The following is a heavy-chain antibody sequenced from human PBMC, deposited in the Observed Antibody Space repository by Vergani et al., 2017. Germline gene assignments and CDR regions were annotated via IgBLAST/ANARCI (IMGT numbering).Heavy chain of an antibody. CDR3: TRGWYYDSIADWAY. J-gene: IGHJ4*02. CDR1: GYTFIDHY. Sequence: QVQLGQSGAEVKKPGASVKVACKASGYTFIDHYIYWMRQAPGQGLEWMGWVNPKNGGTKYAQKFQGRVTMTRDTSTSTVYMELSSLRSEDTAVYYCTRGWYYDSIADWAYWGQGTLVTVSS. V-gene: IGHV1-2*02. CDR2: VNPKNGGT. D-gene: IGHD3-22*01.